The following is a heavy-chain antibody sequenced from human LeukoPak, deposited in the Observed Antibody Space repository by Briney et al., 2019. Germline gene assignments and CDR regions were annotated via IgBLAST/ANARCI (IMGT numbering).Heavy chain of an antibody. CDR1: GLRFCSNT. V-gene: IGHV3-23*01. CDR3: ARDEYTSALSEY. J-gene: IGHJ4*02. D-gene: IGHD2/OR15-2a*01. Sequence: GGSLRLSCAGSGLRFCSNTMSGVRQAPGRGLEWVSAISNNGGRTEYAVSVKGRFTISRDNPKSTLYLHMDSLRAEDTAVYYCARDEYTSALSEYWGQGTLVTVSS. CDR2: ISNNGGRT.